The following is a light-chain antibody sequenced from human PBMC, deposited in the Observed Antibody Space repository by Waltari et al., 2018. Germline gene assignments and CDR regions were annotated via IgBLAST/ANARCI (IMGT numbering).Light chain of an antibody. CDR3: ETWDTAIHV. J-gene: IGLJ3*02. CDR2: LNSDGSH. CDR1: SGHSTFA. V-gene: IGLV4-69*01. Sequence: QLVVTQSPSASAPLGASVKLTCTLTSGHSTFAIAWHQQQPGKGPRYLMSLNSDGSHSRGDVIPDRFSCSSSGAERYLTISSLESEDEADYYCETWDTAIHVFGGGTKLTVI.